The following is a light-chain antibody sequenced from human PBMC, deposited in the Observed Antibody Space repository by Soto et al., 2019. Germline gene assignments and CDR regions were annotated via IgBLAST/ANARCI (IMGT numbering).Light chain of an antibody. J-gene: IGKJ2*01. CDR3: QQYNKWPRT. CDR1: QSISSD. CDR2: GAS. V-gene: IGKV3-15*01. Sequence: EIVTTQSPATLSVSPVERATLSGMASQSISSDVAWYQQKPCQAPRLLIYGASTTATGIPARFSGSGSGTEFTLTISSLQSEDFAVYNCQQYNKWPRTFGQGTKVDIK.